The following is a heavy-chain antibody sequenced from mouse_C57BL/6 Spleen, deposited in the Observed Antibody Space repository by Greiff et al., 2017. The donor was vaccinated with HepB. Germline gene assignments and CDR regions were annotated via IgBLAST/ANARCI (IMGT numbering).Heavy chain of an antibody. J-gene: IGHJ1*03. CDR1: GYSFTGYY. CDR2: INPSTGGT. D-gene: IGHD2-5*01. Sequence: VHVKQSGPELVKPGASVKISCKASGYSFTGYYMHWVKQSSEKSLEWIGEINPSTGGTSYNQKFKGKATLTVDKSSSTAYMQLKSLTSEDSAVYYCARDYSKFWYFDVWGTGTTVTVSS. CDR3: ARDYSKFWYFDV. V-gene: IGHV1-43*01.